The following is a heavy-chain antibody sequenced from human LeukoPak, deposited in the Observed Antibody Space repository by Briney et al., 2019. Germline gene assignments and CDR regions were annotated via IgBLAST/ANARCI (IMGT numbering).Heavy chain of an antibody. J-gene: IGHJ4*02. CDR3: ARSPLVLLPAATYYFDY. V-gene: IGHV5-51*01. D-gene: IGHD2-2*01. CDR2: IYPGDSDT. CDR1: GYRFTSYW. Sequence: GESLKISCQGSGYRFTSYWIGWVRQMPGKGLEWMGIIYPGDSDTRYSPSFQGQVTISADKSISTAYLQWSSLKASDTAMYYCARSPLVLLPAATYYFDYWGQGTLVTVSS.